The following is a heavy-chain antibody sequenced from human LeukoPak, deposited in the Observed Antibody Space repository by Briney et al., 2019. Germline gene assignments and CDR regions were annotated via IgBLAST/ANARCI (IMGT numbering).Heavy chain of an antibody. J-gene: IGHJ4*02. CDR1: GFTFDDYA. D-gene: IGHD2-15*01. CDR3: AKDIQSGSYCSGGSCYGVPGDY. V-gene: IGHV3-9*01. CDR2: ISWNSGSI. Sequence: GGSLRLSCAASGFTFDDYAMHWVRQAPGKGLEWVSGISWNSGSIGYADSVKGRFTISRDNAKNSLYLQMNSLRAEDTALYYCAKDIQSGSYCSGGSCYGVPGDYWGQGTLVTVSS.